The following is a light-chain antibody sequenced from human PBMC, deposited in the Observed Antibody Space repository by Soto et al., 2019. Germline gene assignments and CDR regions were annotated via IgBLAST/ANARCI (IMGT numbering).Light chain of an antibody. CDR3: RSYTSTVYV. CDR1: SSDVGGYNY. Sequence: QSVLTQPASVSGSPGQSITISCTGTSSDVGGYNYVSWYQQHPGKAPKLMIYDVSNRPSGVSNRFSGSKSGNTASLTISGLQAEDEADYYCRSYTSTVYVFGTGTKVTGL. CDR2: DVS. V-gene: IGLV2-14*01. J-gene: IGLJ1*01.